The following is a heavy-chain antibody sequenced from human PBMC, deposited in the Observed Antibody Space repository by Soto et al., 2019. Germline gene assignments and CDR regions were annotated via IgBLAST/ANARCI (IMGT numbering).Heavy chain of an antibody. J-gene: IGHJ6*02. D-gene: IGHD2-21*02. V-gene: IGHV3-33*01. CDR1: GFTFSSYG. CDR2: IWYDGSNK. CDR3: ARERDCGGDCYLPRGSMDV. Sequence: QVQLVESGGGVVQPGRSLRLSCAASGFTFSSYGMHWVRQAPGKGLEWVAVIWYDGSNKYYADYVKGRFTISRDNSKNPLYLQMNSLRAEDTAVYYCARERDCGGDCYLPRGSMDVWGQGTTVTVSS.